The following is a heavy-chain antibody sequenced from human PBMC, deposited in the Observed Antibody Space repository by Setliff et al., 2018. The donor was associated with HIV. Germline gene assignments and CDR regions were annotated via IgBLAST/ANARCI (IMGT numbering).Heavy chain of an antibody. J-gene: IGHJ3*01. D-gene: IGHD1-26*01. CDR3: AKWDLR. CDR2: IHSGGDT. V-gene: IGHV3-66*02. CDR1: GFAFSSQA. Sequence: GESLKISCKGSGFAFSSQAINWVRQAPGKGLEWVSIIHSGGDTHYADSVKGRFTVSRDNSKNTLYLQMNSLRAEDTAVYYCAKWDLRWGQGTMVTVSS.